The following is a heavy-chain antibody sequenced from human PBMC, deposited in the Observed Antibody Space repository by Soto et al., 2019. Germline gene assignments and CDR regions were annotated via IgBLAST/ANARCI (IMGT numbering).Heavy chain of an antibody. V-gene: IGHV4-59*08. D-gene: IGHD3-10*01. CDR2: IYYSGST. J-gene: IGHJ6*03. CDR1: GGSISSYY. CDR3: ARIQVVRGVILFYYYMDV. Sequence: SETLSLTCTVSGGSISSYYWSWIRQPPGKGLEWIGYIYYSGSTNYNPSLKSRVTISVDTSKNQFSLKLSSVTAADTAVYYCARIQVVRGVILFYYYMDVWGKGTTVTVSS.